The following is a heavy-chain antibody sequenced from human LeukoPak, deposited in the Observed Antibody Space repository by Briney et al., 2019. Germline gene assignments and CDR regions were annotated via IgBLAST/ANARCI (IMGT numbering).Heavy chain of an antibody. CDR3: ARGLYSSSSPAVYGY. CDR1: GASISSYY. D-gene: IGHD6-6*01. V-gene: IGHV4-59*01. CDR2: IYNSGTT. J-gene: IGHJ4*02. Sequence: SETLSLTCTVSGASISSYYWSWIRQPPGKGLEWIGYIYNSGTTDYNPSLKGRVTISEDRSKNQISLKLTSVSAADTAVYYCARGLYSSSSPAVYGYWGQGTLVTVSS.